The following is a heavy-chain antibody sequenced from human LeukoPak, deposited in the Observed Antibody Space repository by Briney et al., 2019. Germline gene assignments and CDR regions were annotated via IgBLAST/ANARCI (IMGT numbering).Heavy chain of an antibody. CDR2: ISSSSSTI. Sequence: PGGSLRLSCAASGFTFSSYSMNWVRQAPGKGLEWVSYISSSSSTIYYADSVKGRFTISRDNAKNSLYLQMNSLRAEDTAVYYCARDWKLTEVAVGYFDYWGQGTLVTVSS. CDR3: ARDWKLTEVAVGYFDY. J-gene: IGHJ4*02. CDR1: GFTFSSYS. D-gene: IGHD1-20*01. V-gene: IGHV3-48*04.